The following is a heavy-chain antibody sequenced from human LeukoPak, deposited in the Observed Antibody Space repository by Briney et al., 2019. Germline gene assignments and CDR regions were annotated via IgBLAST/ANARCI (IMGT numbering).Heavy chain of an antibody. V-gene: IGHV3-30*03. J-gene: IGHJ6*02. CDR1: GFTFSSYG. CDR2: ISYDGSNK. D-gene: IGHD2-2*01. CDR3: VTTRYCSSTSCYYGMDV. Sequence: GSLRLSCAASGFTFSSYGMHWVRQAPGKGLEWVAVISYDGSNKYYTDSVKGRFTISRDNSKNTLYLQMNSLRAEDTAVYYCVTTRYCSSTSCYYGMDVWGQGTTVTVSS.